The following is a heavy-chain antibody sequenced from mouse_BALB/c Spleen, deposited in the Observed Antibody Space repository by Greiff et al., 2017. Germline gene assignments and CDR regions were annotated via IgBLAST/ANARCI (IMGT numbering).Heavy chain of an antibody. CDR2: MSSGGSYT. J-gene: IGHJ3*01. Sequence: EVQLVESGGGLVKPGGSLKLSCAVSGFSFSSYTMSWVRQTPEKRLEWFATMSSGGSYTYYPDSVKGRFTISRDNAKNTLYLQMSSLKSEDTAMYYCTREDDYGGFAYWGQGTLVTVSA. CDR3: TREDDYGGFAY. V-gene: IGHV5-6-4*01. D-gene: IGHD2-4*01. CDR1: GFSFSSYT.